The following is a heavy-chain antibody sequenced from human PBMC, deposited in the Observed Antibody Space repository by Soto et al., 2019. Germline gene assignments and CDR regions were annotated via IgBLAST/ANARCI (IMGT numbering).Heavy chain of an antibody. CDR2: ISSNGGST. D-gene: IGHD2-2*01. CDR3: ATGPLYCSSTSCYFDY. V-gene: IGHV3-64*01. CDR1: GFTFSSYS. Sequence: PGGSLILSCAASGFTFSSYSMHWVRQAPGKGLEYVSAISSNGGSTYYANSVKGRFTISRDNSKNTLYLQMGSLRAEDMAVYYCATGPLYCSSTSCYFDYWGQGTLVTVSS. J-gene: IGHJ4*02.